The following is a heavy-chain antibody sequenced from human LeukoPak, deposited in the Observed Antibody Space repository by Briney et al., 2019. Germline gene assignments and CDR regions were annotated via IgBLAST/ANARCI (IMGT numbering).Heavy chain of an antibody. Sequence: SETLSLTCTVSGGSISSYYWSWIRQPPGKGLEWIGYIYYSGSTNYNPSLKSRVTISVDTSKNQFSLKLSSVTAADTAVYYCAHVERSSGLHLGSWGQGTLVTVSS. CDR1: GGSISSYY. J-gene: IGHJ4*02. V-gene: IGHV4-59*01. D-gene: IGHD3-22*01. CDR3: AHVERSSGLHLGS. CDR2: IYYSGST.